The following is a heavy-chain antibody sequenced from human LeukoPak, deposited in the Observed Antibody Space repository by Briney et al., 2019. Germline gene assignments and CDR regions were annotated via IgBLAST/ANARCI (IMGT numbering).Heavy chain of an antibody. CDR2: ISSSSSYI. CDR3: ARTPSSTPRFDI. CDR1: GFTFSSYS. J-gene: IGHJ3*02. V-gene: IGHV3-21*01. Sequence: SGGSLRLSCAASGFTFSSYSMNWVRQAPGKGLEWVSSISSSSSYIYYADSVKGRFTISRDTAKNSLYLQMNSLRAEDTAVYYCARTPSSTPRFDIWGQGTMVTVSS. D-gene: IGHD2-2*01.